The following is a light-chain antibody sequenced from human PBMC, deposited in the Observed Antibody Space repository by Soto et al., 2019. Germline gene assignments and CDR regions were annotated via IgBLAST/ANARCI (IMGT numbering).Light chain of an antibody. J-gene: IGKJ1*01. Sequence: EIVLTQSPATLSLSPGERATLSCRASQSVSSYLAGYQQKPGQAPKLLIYEASNRATGIPARFSGSRSGTDFPLTISSLEPEDFAVYYCQQRSSWWTFGQGTKGEVK. CDR1: QSVSSY. CDR2: EAS. V-gene: IGKV3-11*01. CDR3: QQRSSWWT.